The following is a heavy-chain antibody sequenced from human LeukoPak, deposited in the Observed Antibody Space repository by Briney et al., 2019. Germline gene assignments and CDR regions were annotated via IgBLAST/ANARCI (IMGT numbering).Heavy chain of an antibody. V-gene: IGHV3-13*04. CDR3: ARDTKGIVGATPDY. J-gene: IGHJ4*02. CDR2: IGIAGDT. Sequence: GGSLRLSCAASGFTFSSYDMHWVRQATGKGLEWVSAIGIAGDTYYPGSVKGRFTISRENAKNSLYLQMNSLRAGDTAVYYCARDTKGIVGATPDYWGQGTLVTVSS. CDR1: GFTFSSYD. D-gene: IGHD1-26*01.